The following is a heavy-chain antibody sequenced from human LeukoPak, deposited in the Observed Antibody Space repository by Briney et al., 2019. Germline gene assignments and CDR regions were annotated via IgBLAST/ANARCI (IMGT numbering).Heavy chain of an antibody. D-gene: IGHD3-9*01. Sequence: PGGSLRLSCAASGFTFSSYAMHWVRQAPGKGLEWVAVIPYDGSNKYYADSVKGRFTISRDNSKNTLYLQMNSLRAEDTAVYYCARGMDGGYFAAGLDPWGQGTLVTVSS. V-gene: IGHV3-30-3*01. CDR2: IPYDGSNK. CDR1: GFTFSSYA. CDR3: ARGMDGGYFAAGLDP. J-gene: IGHJ5*02.